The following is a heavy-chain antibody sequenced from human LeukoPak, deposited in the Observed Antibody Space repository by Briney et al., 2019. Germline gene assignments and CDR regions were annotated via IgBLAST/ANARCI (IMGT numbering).Heavy chain of an antibody. D-gene: IGHD3-10*01. CDR2: ISGTGVST. V-gene: IGHV3-23*01. CDR1: GFTFSSYG. Sequence: GSLRLSCGASGFTFSSYGMSWVRQAPGKGLEWVSAISGTGVSTYYADSVKGRFTISRDNSKNTLNLQMNSLRAEGTAVYYCAKVKANLLLWFGEFDYWGQGTLVTVSS. CDR3: AKVKANLLLWFGEFDY. J-gene: IGHJ4*02.